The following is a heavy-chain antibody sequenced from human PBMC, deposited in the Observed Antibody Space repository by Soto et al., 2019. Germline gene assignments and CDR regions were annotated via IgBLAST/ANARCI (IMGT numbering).Heavy chain of an antibody. CDR2: IIPILGIA. CDR3: ASSAAMGTGARWFDP. D-gene: IGHD5-18*01. V-gene: IGHV1-69*02. J-gene: IGHJ5*02. CDR1: GGTFSSYT. Sequence: QVQLVQSGAEVKKPGSSVKVSCKASGGTFSSYTISWVRQAPGQGLEWMGRIIPILGIANYAQKFQGRVTIXXDXSXXTAYMELSSLRAEDTAVYYCASSAAMGTGARWFDPWGQGTLVTVSS.